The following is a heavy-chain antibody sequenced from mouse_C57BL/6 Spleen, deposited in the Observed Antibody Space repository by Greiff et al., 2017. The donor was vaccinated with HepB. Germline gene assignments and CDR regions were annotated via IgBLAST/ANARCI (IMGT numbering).Heavy chain of an antibody. CDR1: GYTFTDYY. CDR2: INPNYGTT. Sequence: EVQLQQSGPELVKPGASVKISCKASGYTFTDYYMNWVKQSHGKSLEWIGDINPNYGTTSYNQKFKGKATLTVDQSSSTAYMQLNSLTSEDAAVYYCARRNWDVGEFAYWGQGTLVTVSA. V-gene: IGHV1-26*01. J-gene: IGHJ3*01. D-gene: IGHD4-1*01. CDR3: ARRNWDVGEFAY.